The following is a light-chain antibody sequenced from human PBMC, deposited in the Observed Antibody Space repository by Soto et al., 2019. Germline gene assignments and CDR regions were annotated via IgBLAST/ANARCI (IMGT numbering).Light chain of an antibody. V-gene: IGLV1-40*01. CDR1: SSNIGAGYD. CDR3: QSYDRSLSVV. J-gene: IGLJ2*01. CDR2: GNT. Sequence: VLTQPPSVSGAPGQRVTISCTGSSSNIGAGYDVHWYQQLPGTGPKLLIFGNTNRPSGVPDRFSASKSGASASLAITGLQTEDEADYYCQSYDRSLSVVFGGGTK.